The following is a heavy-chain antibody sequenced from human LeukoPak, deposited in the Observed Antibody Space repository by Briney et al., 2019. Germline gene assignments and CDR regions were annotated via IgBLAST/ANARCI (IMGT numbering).Heavy chain of an antibody. D-gene: IGHD6-13*01. CDR1: GGSISSSSYY. Sequence: SETLSLTCTVSGGSISSSSYYWGWIRQPPGKGLEWIGSIYYSGSTYYSPSLKSRVTISVDTSRNQFSLKLSSVTAADTAVYYCARVRDSSSRLDYWGQGTLVTVSS. J-gene: IGHJ4*02. V-gene: IGHV4-39*07. CDR3: ARVRDSSSRLDY. CDR2: IYYSGST.